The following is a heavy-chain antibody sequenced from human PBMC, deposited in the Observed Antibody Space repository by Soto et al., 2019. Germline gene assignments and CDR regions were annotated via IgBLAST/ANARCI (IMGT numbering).Heavy chain of an antibody. CDR2: INHSGST. J-gene: IGHJ4*02. D-gene: IGHD1-26*01. V-gene: IGHV4-34*01. Sequence: SETLALACALYGGSFSGYYWSGIRQPPGKGLEWIGEINHSGSTNYNPSLKSRVTISVDTSKNQFSLKLSSVTAADTAVYYCARGRGIVGAIALAYWGQGTLVTVSS. CDR3: ARGRGIVGAIALAY. CDR1: GGSFSGYY.